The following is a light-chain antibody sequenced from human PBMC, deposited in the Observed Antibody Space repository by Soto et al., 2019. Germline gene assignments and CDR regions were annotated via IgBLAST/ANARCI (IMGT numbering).Light chain of an antibody. CDR2: GAS. Sequence: EIVLTQSPATLSLSPGERATLSCRASQSVSSYLAWYQQKPGQAPRLLIYGASSRATGIPDRFSGSGSGTDFTLTISRLEPEDFAVYYCQQYDSSPWTFDQGTKVEIK. CDR1: QSVSSY. J-gene: IGKJ1*01. CDR3: QQYDSSPWT. V-gene: IGKV3-20*01.